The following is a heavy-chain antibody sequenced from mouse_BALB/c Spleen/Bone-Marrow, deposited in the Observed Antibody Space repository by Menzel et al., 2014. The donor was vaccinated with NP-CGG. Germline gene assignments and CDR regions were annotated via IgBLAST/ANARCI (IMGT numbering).Heavy chain of an antibody. Sequence: EVKLMGSGGGLVQPGGSLRLSCATSGFTFTDYYMSWVRQPPGKALEWLGFIRNKAKGYTTEYSASVKGRVAISRDNSQSSLYLQMNILRAEESATYGCGRDIKCGNYWYVDGWGAGTTVTVSS. CDR3: GRDIKCGNYWYVDG. D-gene: IGHD2-10*02. CDR1: GFTFTDYY. CDR2: IRNKAKGYTT. V-gene: IGHV7-3*02. J-gene: IGHJ1*01.